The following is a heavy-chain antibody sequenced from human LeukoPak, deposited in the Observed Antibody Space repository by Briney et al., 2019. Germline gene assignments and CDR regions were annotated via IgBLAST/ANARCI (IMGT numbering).Heavy chain of an antibody. D-gene: IGHD5-18*01. CDR3: MRQIGYSYAYYFDY. Sequence: SETLSLTCTVSGGSIRSYYWSWIRQPPGKGLEWIGYIYYSGSTNYNPSLKSRVTISVDTSKNQFSLKLSSVTAADTAVYYCMRQIGYSYAYYFDYWGQGTLVTVSS. CDR2: IYYSGST. CDR1: GGSIRSYY. J-gene: IGHJ4*02. V-gene: IGHV4-59*08.